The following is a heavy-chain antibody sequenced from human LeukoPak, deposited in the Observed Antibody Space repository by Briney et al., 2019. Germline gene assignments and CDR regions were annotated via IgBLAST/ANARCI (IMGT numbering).Heavy chain of an antibody. CDR1: GFNVGNNF. J-gene: IGHJ3*02. Sequence: GGSLRLSCAASGFNVGNNFMTWVRQAPGKGLDWVSVIYTGGNTYYADSVKGRFTIFRDNSKNTLYLQMNSLRGEDTAVYYRARVVVDSSGYSNGFDIWGQGTKVTVSS. CDR3: ARVVVDSSGYSNGFDI. D-gene: IGHD3-22*01. V-gene: IGHV3-66*01. CDR2: IYTGGNT.